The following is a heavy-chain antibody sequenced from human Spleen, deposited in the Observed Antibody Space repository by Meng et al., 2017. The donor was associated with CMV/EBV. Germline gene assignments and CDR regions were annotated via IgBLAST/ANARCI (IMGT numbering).Heavy chain of an antibody. CDR2: IIPIFGTA. D-gene: IGHD3-22*01. J-gene: IGHJ4*02. Sequence: GNCSSYAISWGRQAPGQGLEWMGGIIPIFGTANYAQKFQGRVTITTDESTSTAYMELSSLRSEDTAVYYCACGPHYYDSSGPYYFDYWGQGTLVTVSS. CDR1: GNCSSYA. V-gene: IGHV1-69*05. CDR3: ACGPHYYDSSGPYYFDY.